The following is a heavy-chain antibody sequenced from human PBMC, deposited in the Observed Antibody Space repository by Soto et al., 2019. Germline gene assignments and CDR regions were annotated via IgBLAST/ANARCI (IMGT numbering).Heavy chain of an antibody. D-gene: IGHD1-26*01. V-gene: IGHV1-69*01. J-gene: IGHJ4*02. CDR1: GGTFSSYS. CDR2: IIPIFGTA. Sequence: QVQLVQTGAEVKKPGTSVKVSCKASGGTFSSYSVNWVRQAPGQGLEWMGEIIPIFGTANYAQKLQGRVTITADESTSTAYMELSSLRSEDTAVYYCARDGGMHSGGMDYWGQGTLVTVSS. CDR3: ARDGGMHSGGMDY.